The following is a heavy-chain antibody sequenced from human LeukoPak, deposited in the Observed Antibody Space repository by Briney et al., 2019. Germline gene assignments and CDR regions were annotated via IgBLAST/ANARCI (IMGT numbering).Heavy chain of an antibody. V-gene: IGHV4-4*07. J-gene: IGHJ3*02. CDR1: GVSTSSYY. CDR3: ARDSLEFDAFDI. CDR2: IYTSRST. D-gene: IGHD1-1*01. Sequence: SETLSLTCTVSGVSTSSYYWSWIRQPAGKGLGWIVRIYTSRSTNYNPSLKSRVTMSVDTSKNQFSLKMSSVTAADTAVYYCARDSLEFDAFDIWGQGTMVTVSS.